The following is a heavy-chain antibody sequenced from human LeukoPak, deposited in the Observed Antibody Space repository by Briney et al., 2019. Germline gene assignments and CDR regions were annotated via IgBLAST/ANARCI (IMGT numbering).Heavy chain of an antibody. Sequence: GGSLRLSCAASGFTFSNYAMSWVRQAPGKGLDWVSAISGSGGSTNYADSVKGRFTISRDNSKNTLYLQMNSLRTEDTAVYYYAKGSRDSSGWYRDYWGQGTLVTVSS. D-gene: IGHD6-19*01. CDR2: ISGSGGST. CDR3: AKGSRDSSGWYRDY. J-gene: IGHJ4*02. CDR1: GFTFSNYA. V-gene: IGHV3-23*01.